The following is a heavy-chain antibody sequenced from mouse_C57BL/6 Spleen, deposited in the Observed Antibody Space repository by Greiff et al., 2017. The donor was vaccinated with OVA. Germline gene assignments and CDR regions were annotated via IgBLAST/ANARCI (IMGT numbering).Heavy chain of an antibody. CDR1: GYTFTSYW. D-gene: IGHD1-1*01. V-gene: IGHV1-64*01. Sequence: QVQLQQPGAELVKPGASVKLSCKASGYTFTSYWMHWVKQRPGQGLEWIGMIPPNSGSTIYNEKFKSKATLTVDKSSSTAYMQLSSLTSEDSAVYYCARSDYYGSSYVTAWFAYWGQGTLVTVSA. J-gene: IGHJ3*01. CDR3: ARSDYYGSSYVTAWFAY. CDR2: IPPNSGST.